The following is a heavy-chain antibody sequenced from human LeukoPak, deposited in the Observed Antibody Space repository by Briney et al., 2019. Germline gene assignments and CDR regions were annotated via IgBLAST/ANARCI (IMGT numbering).Heavy chain of an antibody. CDR1: GFTFSSYA. CDR2: ISYDGSNK. J-gene: IGHJ4*02. Sequence: GGSLRLSCAASGFTFSSYAMHWVRQAPGKGLEWVAVISYDGSNKYYADSVKGRFTISRDNSKNTLYLQMNSLRAEDTAVYYCAKGRWLQLLSYFDYWGQGTLVTVSS. CDR3: AKGRWLQLLSYFDY. D-gene: IGHD5-24*01. V-gene: IGHV3-30-3*01.